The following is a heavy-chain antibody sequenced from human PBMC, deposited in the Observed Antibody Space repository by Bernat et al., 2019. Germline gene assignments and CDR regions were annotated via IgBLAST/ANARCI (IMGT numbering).Heavy chain of an antibody. V-gene: IGHV3-21*01. Sequence: EVQLVESGGGLVKPGGSLRLSCAASGFTFSSYSMNWVRQAPGKGLEWVSSISSSSSYIYYADSVKGRFTISRDNAKNSLYLQMNGLRAEDTAVYYCARDSGRGYYYYGMDVWGQGTTVTVSS. J-gene: IGHJ6*02. D-gene: IGHD2-15*01. CDR2: ISSSSSYI. CDR3: ARDSGRGYYYYGMDV. CDR1: GFTFSSYS.